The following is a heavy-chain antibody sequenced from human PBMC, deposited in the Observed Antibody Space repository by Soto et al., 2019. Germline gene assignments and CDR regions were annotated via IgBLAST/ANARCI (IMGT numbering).Heavy chain of an antibody. J-gene: IGHJ6*02. CDR2: IIPIFGTA. CDR3: ARAVSKYYDFWSGYSPYYYYGMDV. V-gene: IGHV1-69*06. D-gene: IGHD3-3*01. CDR1: GGTFSSYA. Sequence: SVKVSCKASGGTFSSYAISWVRQAPGQGLEWMGGIIPIFGTANYAQKFQGRVTITADKSTSTAYMELSSLRSEDTAVYYCARAVSKYYDFWSGYSPYYYYGMDVWGQGTSVTVSS.